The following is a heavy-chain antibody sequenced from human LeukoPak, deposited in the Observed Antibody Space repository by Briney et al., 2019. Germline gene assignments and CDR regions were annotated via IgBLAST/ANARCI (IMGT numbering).Heavy chain of an antibody. D-gene: IGHD1-1*01. CDR3: ARDRAGTTWYFDL. J-gene: IGHJ2*01. CDR2: ISAYNGNT. V-gene: IGHV1-18*04. Sequence: ASVKVSCTASGYTFTSYGISWVRQAPGQGLEWMGWISAYNGNTNYAQKLQGRVTMTTDTSTSTAYMELRNLRSDDTAVYYCARDRAGTTWYFDLWGRGTLVTVSS. CDR1: GYTFTSYG.